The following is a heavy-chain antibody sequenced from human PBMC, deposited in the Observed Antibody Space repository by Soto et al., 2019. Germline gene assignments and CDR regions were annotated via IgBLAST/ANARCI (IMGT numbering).Heavy chain of an antibody. CDR1: GFTFSSYG. CDR3: ARQTYYYGSGSYSLDY. D-gene: IGHD3-10*01. V-gene: IGHV3-33*01. Sequence: PGGSLRLSCAASGFTFSSYGMHWVRQAPGKGLEWVAVIWYDGSNKYYADSVKGRFTISRDNSKNTLYLQMNSLRAEDTAVYYCARQTYYYGSGSYSLDYWGQGTLVTVSS. J-gene: IGHJ4*02. CDR2: IWYDGSNK.